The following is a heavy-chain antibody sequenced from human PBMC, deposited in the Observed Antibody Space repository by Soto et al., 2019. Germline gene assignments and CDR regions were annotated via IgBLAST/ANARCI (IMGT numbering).Heavy chain of an antibody. CDR3: ARGHTVTTSSGWFDP. Sequence: SETLSLTCAVYGGSFSGYYWSWIRQPPGKGLEWIGEINHSGSTNYNPSLKSRVTISVDTSKNQFSLKLSSVTAADTAVYYCARGHTVTTSSGWFDPWGQGTLVTVSS. D-gene: IGHD4-4*01. CDR1: GGSFSGYY. CDR2: INHSGST. J-gene: IGHJ5*02. V-gene: IGHV4-34*01.